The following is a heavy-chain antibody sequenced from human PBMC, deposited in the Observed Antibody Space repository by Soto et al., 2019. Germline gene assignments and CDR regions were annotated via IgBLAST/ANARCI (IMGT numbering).Heavy chain of an antibody. CDR1: VVSISSSSHF. J-gene: IGHJ4*02. V-gene: IGHV4-39*01. CDR3: ASHTTGAEGWPFDS. CDR2: IYYSGTA. Sequence: QLQLQESGPGLVKPSETLSLTCTVSVVSISSSSHFWGWIRQPPGKGLEWIGTIYYSGTAYYNPSLKSRVTMSVDTSQNQFSLTLSSVTAADTAVYYCASHTTGAEGWPFDSWGQGTLATVSS. D-gene: IGHD1-1*01.